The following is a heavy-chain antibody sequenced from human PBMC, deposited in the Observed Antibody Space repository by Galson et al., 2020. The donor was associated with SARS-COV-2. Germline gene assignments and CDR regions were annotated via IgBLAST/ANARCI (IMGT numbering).Heavy chain of an antibody. CDR1: EFTFSSYW. Sequence: GGSLRLSCSASEFTFSSYWMHWVRQAPGKGLVWVSCINSDGSRTSYADSVKGRFTISRDNARNTVFLQMSSLRAEDSAVYYCTRAQRYCSGSSCYRDYYYYYNMDVWGTGTTVAISS. CDR3: TRAQRYCSGSSCYRDYYYYYNMDV. V-gene: IGHV3-74*01. CDR2: INSDGSRT. J-gene: IGHJ6*03. D-gene: IGHD2-15*01.